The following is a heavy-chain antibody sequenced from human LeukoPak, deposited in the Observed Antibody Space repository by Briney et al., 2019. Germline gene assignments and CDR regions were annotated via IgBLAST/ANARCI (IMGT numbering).Heavy chain of an antibody. V-gene: IGHV3-7*01. CDR1: GFTFSSYG. CDR2: IEEYGNEI. CDR3: ARPSFRTGSYFDH. D-gene: IGHD3/OR15-3a*01. J-gene: IGHJ4*02. Sequence: GGSLRLSCAASGFTFSSYGMSWVRQAPGKGLEWVANIEEYGNEIHYVDSVKGRFTISRDNTKTSLYLQMNSLRVEDTAVYYCARPSFRTGSYFDHWGQGTLVTASS.